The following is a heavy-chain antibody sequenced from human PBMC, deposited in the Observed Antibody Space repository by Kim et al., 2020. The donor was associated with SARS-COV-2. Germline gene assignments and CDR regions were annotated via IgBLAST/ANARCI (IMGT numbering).Heavy chain of an antibody. CDR2: NT. J-gene: IGHJ6*02. V-gene: IGHV1-3*01. CDR3: ARLRVIGMDV. Sequence: NTKCSQKFPGRVTITRDTSASTAYMELSSLRSEDTAVYYCARLRVIGMDVWGQGTTVTVSS. D-gene: IGHD2-21*01.